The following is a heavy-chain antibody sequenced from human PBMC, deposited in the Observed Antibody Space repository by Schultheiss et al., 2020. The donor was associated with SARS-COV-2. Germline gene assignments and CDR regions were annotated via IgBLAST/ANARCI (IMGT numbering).Heavy chain of an antibody. CDR3: ARNVWGPKIDL. CDR2: VHYSGST. J-gene: IGHJ5*02. D-gene: IGHD1-26*01. Sequence: SETLSLTCTVSGGSSSDYYWSWIRQPPGKGLEWIGYVHYSGSTDSNPSLNSRVTISMDKSKNQFSLSLSSVTAADTAVYYCARNVWGPKIDLWGQGTLVTVSS. CDR1: GGSSSDYY. V-gene: IGHV4-59*12.